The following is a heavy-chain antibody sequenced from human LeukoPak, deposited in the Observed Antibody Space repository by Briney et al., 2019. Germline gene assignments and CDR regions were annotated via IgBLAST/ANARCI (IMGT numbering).Heavy chain of an antibody. V-gene: IGHV4-4*02. CDR1: GGSISSSNW. CDR2: IYHSGST. D-gene: IGHD2-8*01. J-gene: IGHJ4*02. CDR3: ARGGMVYAAFDY. Sequence: SETLSLTCAVSGGSISSSNWWSWVRQPPGKGLEWIGEIYHSGSTNYNPSLKSRVTISVDTSKNQFSLKLSSVTAADTAVYYCARGGMVYAAFDYWGQGTLVTVSS.